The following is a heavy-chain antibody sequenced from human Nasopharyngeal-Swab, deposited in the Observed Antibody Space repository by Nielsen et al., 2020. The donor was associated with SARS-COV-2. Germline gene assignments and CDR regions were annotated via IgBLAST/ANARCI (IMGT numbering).Heavy chain of an antibody. D-gene: IGHD4-17*01. Sequence: ASVKVSCKASGYTFTSYYMHWVRQAPGQGLEWMGIINPSGGSTSYAQKFQGRVTMTRDTSTSTVYMELSSLRSEDTAVYYCARDRVNTVTTVEPPFWKGYYYYGMDVWGQGTTDTVSS. CDR2: INPSGGST. V-gene: IGHV1-46*01. CDR3: ARDRVNTVTTVEPPFWKGYYYYGMDV. J-gene: IGHJ6*02. CDR1: GYTFTSYY.